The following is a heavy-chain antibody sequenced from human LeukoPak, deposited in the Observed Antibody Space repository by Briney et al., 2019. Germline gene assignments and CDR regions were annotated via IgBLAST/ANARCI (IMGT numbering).Heavy chain of an antibody. V-gene: IGHV4-4*07. Sequence: PSETLSLTCTVSGGSISSYYWSWIRQPAGKGLEWIGRIYTSGSSNYNPSLKSRVTMSVDTSKNQFSLKLSSVTAADTAVYYCASEEGITMVRGVIITPIDCYYGMDVWGQGTTVTVPS. D-gene: IGHD3-10*01. CDR2: IYTSGSS. CDR1: GGSISSYY. J-gene: IGHJ6*02. CDR3: ASEEGITMVRGVIITPIDCYYGMDV.